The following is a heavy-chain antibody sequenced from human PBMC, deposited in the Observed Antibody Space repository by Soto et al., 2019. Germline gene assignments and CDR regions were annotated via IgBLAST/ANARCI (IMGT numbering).Heavy chain of an antibody. Sequence: PGGSLRLSCAASGFTFSSYWMSWVRQAPGKGLEWVANIKQDGSEKYYVDSVKGRFTISRDNAKNSLYLQMNSLRAEDTAVYYCARDGDSYGYRGVDYWGQGTLVTVSS. CDR1: GFTFSSYW. J-gene: IGHJ4*02. CDR2: IKQDGSEK. D-gene: IGHD5-18*01. CDR3: ARDGDSYGYRGVDY. V-gene: IGHV3-7*03.